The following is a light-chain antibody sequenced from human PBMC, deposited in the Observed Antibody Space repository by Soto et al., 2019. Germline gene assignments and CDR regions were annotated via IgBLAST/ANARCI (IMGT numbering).Light chain of an antibody. V-gene: IGLV2-8*01. CDR2: EVN. J-gene: IGLJ1*01. CDR1: SSDDGGYNY. Sequence: QSALTQPPSASGSPGQSVAISCTGTSSDDGGYNYVSWYQQHPGKAPKLMIYEVNKRPSGVPDRFSGSKSGNKASLTVSGLQAEDEADYYCSSYAGSSNVFGTGTKLTVL. CDR3: SSYAGSSNV.